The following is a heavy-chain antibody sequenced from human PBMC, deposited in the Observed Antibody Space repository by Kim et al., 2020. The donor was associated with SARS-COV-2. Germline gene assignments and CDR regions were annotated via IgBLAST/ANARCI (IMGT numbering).Heavy chain of an antibody. Sequence: SETLSLTCAVYGGSFSGYYWSWIRQPPGKGLEWIGEINHSGSTNYNPSLKSRVTISVDTSKNQFSLKLSSVTAADTAVYYCARGVRFDYWGQGTLVTVSS. CDR3: ARGVRFDY. V-gene: IGHV4-34*01. J-gene: IGHJ4*02. CDR1: GGSFSGYY. D-gene: IGHD3-10*01. CDR2: INHSGST.